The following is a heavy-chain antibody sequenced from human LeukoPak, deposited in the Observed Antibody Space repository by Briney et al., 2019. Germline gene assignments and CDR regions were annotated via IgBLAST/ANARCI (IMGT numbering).Heavy chain of an antibody. D-gene: IGHD4-17*01. V-gene: IGHV3-23*01. J-gene: IGHJ6*02. CDR3: AKARIPVTTSKFVDV. Sequence: GGSLRLSCAASGFTFSSYAMSWVRQAPGKGLEWVSAISGSGGSTYYADSVKGRFTISRDNSKNTLYLQMNSLRTEDTAVYYCAKARIPVTTSKFVDVWGQGTTVTVSS. CDR2: ISGSGGST. CDR1: GFTFSSYA.